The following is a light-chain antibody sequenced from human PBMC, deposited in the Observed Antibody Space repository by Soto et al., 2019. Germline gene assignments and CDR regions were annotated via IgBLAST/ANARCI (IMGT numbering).Light chain of an antibody. CDR1: SSDVGSYNL. V-gene: IGLV2-23*02. CDR3: CSYAGSRSYV. Sequence: ALTQPASVSGSPGQSITISCTGTSSDVGSYNLVSWYQQHPGKAPKLMIYEVSKRPSGVSNRFSGSKSGDTASLTISGLQAEDESDYYCCSYAGSRSYVFGTGTKVTVL. CDR2: EVS. J-gene: IGLJ1*01.